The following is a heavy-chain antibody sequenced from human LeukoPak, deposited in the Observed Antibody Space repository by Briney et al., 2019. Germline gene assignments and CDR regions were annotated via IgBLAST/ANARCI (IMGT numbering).Heavy chain of an antibody. V-gene: IGHV4-59*08. D-gene: IGHD3-22*01. CDR2: IYYSGST. CDR3: ASTRYYYDSSGYYGPFVY. J-gene: IGHJ4*02. Sequence: SETLSLTCTVSGGSISSYYWSLIRQPPGKGLEWIGYIYYSGSTNYNPSLKSRVTISVDTSKNQFSLKLSSVTAADTAVYYCASTRYYYDSSGYYGPFVYWGQGTLVTVSS. CDR1: GGSISSYY.